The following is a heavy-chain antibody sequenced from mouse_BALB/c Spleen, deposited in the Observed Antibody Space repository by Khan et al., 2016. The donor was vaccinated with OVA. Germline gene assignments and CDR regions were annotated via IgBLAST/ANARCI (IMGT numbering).Heavy chain of an antibody. Sequence: QVQRKQSGPGLVQPSQRLSITCTVSGFSLNTYGIHWIRQSQGKGLEWLGVIRSGGNTDYNGAFISRLNITKDNSKSQVFFKMNSLQADDTAIYYCARNSYMYDFTYWGQGTLVTVSA. J-gene: IGHJ3*01. V-gene: IGHV2-2*01. CDR2: IRSGGNT. CDR3: ARNSYMYDFTY. CDR1: GFSLNTYG. D-gene: IGHD2-14*01.